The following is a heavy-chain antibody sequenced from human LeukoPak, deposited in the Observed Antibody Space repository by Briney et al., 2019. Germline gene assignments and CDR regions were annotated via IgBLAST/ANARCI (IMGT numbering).Heavy chain of an antibody. J-gene: IGHJ4*02. CDR2: INPSGGST. CDR1: GGTFSSYA. V-gene: IGHV1-46*01. CDR3: ARGVGSGSFNIRVVDY. Sequence: ASVKVSCKASGGTFSSYAISWVRQAPGQGLEWMGIINPSGGSTSYAQKFQGRVTMTRDTSTSTVYMELSSLRSEDTAVYYCARGVGSGSFNIRVVDYWGQGTLVTVSS. D-gene: IGHD1-26*01.